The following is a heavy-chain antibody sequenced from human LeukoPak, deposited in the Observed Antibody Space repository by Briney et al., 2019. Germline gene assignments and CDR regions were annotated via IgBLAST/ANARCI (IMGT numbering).Heavy chain of an antibody. CDR2: INQDGSEA. D-gene: IGHD3-16*01. Sequence: GGSLRPSCTASGFTFSYYWMSWVRQAPGKGLEWVANINQDGSEASYVGSVKGRFTISRDNPRNSLYLQMNSLRAEDTAVYYCARDQYEVPYYSNYDGMNVWGQGTTVIVSS. J-gene: IGHJ6*02. CDR3: ARDQYEVPYYSNYDGMNV. V-gene: IGHV3-7*03. CDR1: GFTFSYYW.